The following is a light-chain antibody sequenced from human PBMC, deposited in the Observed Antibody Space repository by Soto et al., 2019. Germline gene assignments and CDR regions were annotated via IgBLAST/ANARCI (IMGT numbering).Light chain of an antibody. Sequence: DIQMTQSPSSLSASVGDRVTITCRASQRITTYQTITTYLNWYQQKPGKAPQLLIYAASNLQSGVPSRFSGSGSGTDFTLTISSLQPEDFATYYCQQSYSTPYTFGQGTELEIK. CDR1: QRITTYQTITTY. CDR3: QQSYSTPYT. CDR2: AAS. V-gene: IGKV1-39*01. J-gene: IGKJ2*01.